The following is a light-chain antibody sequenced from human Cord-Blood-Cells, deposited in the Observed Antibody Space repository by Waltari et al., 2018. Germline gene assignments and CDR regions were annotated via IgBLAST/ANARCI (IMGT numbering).Light chain of an antibody. CDR1: QSISSY. CDR2: AES. Sequence: DIQMTQYPSSLSASVEDSVTITCRASQSISSYLNWYQQKPGKAPKLLIYAESSLQSGVPSRFSGSGSGTDFTLTISSLQPEDFATYYCQQSYSTPPYTFGQGTKVEIK. V-gene: IGKV1-39*01. CDR3: QQSYSTPPYT. J-gene: IGKJ1*01.